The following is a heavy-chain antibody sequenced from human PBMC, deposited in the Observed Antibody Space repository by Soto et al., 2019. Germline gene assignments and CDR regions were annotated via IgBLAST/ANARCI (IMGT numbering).Heavy chain of an antibody. Sequence: SVKVSCKASGGTFSSYTISWVRQAPGQGLEWMGRIIPILGIANYAQKFQGRVTITADKSTSTAYMELSSLRSEDTAVYYCARGRYYDILTGNNWFDPWGQATLVTVSS. CDR3: ARGRYYDILTGNNWFDP. V-gene: IGHV1-69*02. D-gene: IGHD3-9*01. CDR1: GGTFSSYT. CDR2: IIPILGIA. J-gene: IGHJ5*02.